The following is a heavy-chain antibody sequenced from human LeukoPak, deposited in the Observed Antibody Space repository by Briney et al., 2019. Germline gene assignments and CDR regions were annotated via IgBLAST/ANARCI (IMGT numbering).Heavy chain of an antibody. J-gene: IGHJ4*02. CDR1: GGTFSSYA. D-gene: IGHD3-22*01. Sequence: SVKVSCKASGGTFSSYAISWVRQAPGQVLEWMGRIIPILGIANYAQKFQGRVTITADKSTSTAYMELSSLRSEDTAVYYCARGPNPNYYDSSGYTPLGYWGQGTLVTVSS. V-gene: IGHV1-69*04. CDR2: IIPILGIA. CDR3: ARGPNPNYYDSSGYTPLGY.